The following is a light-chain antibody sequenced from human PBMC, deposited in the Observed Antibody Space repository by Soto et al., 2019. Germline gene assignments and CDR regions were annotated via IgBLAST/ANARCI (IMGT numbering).Light chain of an antibody. Sequence: DLQMTQSPSSLSASXGDRVTIPXXASQSISSYLNWYQQKPGKAPKLLIYAASSLQSGVPSRFSGSGSGTDFTLTISSLQPEDFATYYCQQSYSTPWTFGQGTKVDI. CDR3: QQSYSTPWT. CDR1: QSISSY. J-gene: IGKJ1*01. V-gene: IGKV1-39*01. CDR2: AAS.